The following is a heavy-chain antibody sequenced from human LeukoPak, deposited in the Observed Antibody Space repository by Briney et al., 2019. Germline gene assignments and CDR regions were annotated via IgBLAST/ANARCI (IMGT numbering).Heavy chain of an antibody. Sequence: PGRSLRLSCAASGFTFDDYAMHWVRQAPGKGLEWVSGISWNSGSLGYADSVKGRFTISRDNAKNSLYLQMHSLRPEDTAVYYCAKDRTGYYPSSSFDYWGQGTLVTVSS. CDR3: AKDRTGYYPSSSFDY. D-gene: IGHD3-22*01. J-gene: IGHJ4*02. V-gene: IGHV3-9*01. CDR1: GFTFDDYA. CDR2: ISWNSGSL.